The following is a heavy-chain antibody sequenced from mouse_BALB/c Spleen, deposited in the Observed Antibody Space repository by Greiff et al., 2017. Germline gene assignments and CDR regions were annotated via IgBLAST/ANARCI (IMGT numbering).Heavy chain of an antibody. J-gene: IGHJ4*01. Sequence: EVKVEESGGGLVQPGGSMKLSCVASGFTFSNYWMNWVRQSPEKGLEWVAEIRLKSNNYATHYAESVKGRFTISRDDSKSSVYLQMNNLRAEDTGIYYCTRRDGYSLYYAMDYWGQGTSVTVSS. CDR1: GFTFSNYW. D-gene: IGHD2-3*01. CDR2: IRLKSNNYAT. CDR3: TRRDGYSLYYAMDY. V-gene: IGHV6-6*02.